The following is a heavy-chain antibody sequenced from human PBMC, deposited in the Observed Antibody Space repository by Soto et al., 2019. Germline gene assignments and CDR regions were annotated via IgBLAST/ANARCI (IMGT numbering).Heavy chain of an antibody. CDR1: GFTFSSYS. CDR2: ISSSSSTI. D-gene: IGHD3-3*01. Sequence: GGSLRLSCAASGFTFSSYSMNWVRQAPGKGLEWVSYISSSSSTIYYADSVKGRFTISRDNAKNSLYLQMNSLRDEDTAVYYCARGIPPTDFWSGYYDPYYFDYWGQGTLVTVSS. CDR3: ARGIPPTDFWSGYYDPYYFDY. V-gene: IGHV3-48*02. J-gene: IGHJ4*02.